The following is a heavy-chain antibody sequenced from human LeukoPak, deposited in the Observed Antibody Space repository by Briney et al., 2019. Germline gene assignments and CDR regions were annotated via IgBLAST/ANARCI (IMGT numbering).Heavy chain of an antibody. CDR2: INHSGST. CDR3: ARYLLWQSYYYGMDV. J-gene: IGHJ6*02. D-gene: IGHD2-2*01. V-gene: IGHV4-34*01. Sequence: SETLSLTCAVYGGSFSGYYWSWIRQPPGKGLEWIGEINHSGSTNYNPSLKSRVTISVDTSKNQFSLKLSSVTAADTAVYYCARYLLWQSYYYGMDVWGQGTTVTVSS. CDR1: GGSFSGYY.